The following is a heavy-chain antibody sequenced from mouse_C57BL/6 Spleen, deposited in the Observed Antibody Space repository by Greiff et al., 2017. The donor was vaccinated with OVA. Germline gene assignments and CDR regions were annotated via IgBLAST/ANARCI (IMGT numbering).Heavy chain of an antibody. V-gene: IGHV5-17*01. CDR2: ISSGSSTI. D-gene: IGHD2-3*01. J-gene: IGHJ2*01. CDR1: GFTFSDYG. Sequence: EVHLVESGGGLVKPGGSLKLSCAASGFTFSDYGMHWVRQAPEKGLEWVAYISSGSSTIYYADTVKGRFTISRDNAKNTLFLQMTSLRSEDTAMYYCARLDGYYGDFDYWGQGTTLTVSS. CDR3: ARLDGYYGDFDY.